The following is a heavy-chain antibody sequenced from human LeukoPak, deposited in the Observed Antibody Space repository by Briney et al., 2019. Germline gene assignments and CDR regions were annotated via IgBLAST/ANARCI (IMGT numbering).Heavy chain of an antibody. Sequence: EASVKVSCKASGYTFTNYYMVWVRQATGQGLEWMGIINPSGGSTTYAQKFQGRVTVTRDTSTSTVYMELSSLRSEDTAIYYCARGGAGDMYNFFDPWGQGTLVTVSS. CDR3: ARGGAGDMYNFFDP. CDR2: INPSGGST. D-gene: IGHD3-16*01. V-gene: IGHV1-46*01. J-gene: IGHJ5*02. CDR1: GYTFTNYY.